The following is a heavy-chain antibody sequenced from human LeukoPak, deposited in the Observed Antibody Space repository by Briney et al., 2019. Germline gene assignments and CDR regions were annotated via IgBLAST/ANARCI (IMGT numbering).Heavy chain of an antibody. CDR2: ISASGGST. CDR1: GFTVSTNF. Sequence: PGGSLRLSCAASGFTVSTNFMSWVRQAPGKGLEWVSVISASGGSTYYADSVKGRFTISRDNSKNTVYLQMNSLRAEDTAVYYCARESNDGGYFDYWGQGTLVTVSS. V-gene: IGHV3-23*01. D-gene: IGHD1-1*01. J-gene: IGHJ4*02. CDR3: ARESNDGGYFDY.